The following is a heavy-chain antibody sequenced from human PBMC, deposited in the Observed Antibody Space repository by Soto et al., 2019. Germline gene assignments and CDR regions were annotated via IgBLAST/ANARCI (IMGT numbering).Heavy chain of an antibody. CDR3: AARKSSGSYAFYYFDY. CDR2: ISAYNGNT. V-gene: IGHV1-18*01. D-gene: IGHD1-26*01. CDR1: GYTFTSYG. Sequence: QVQLVQSGAEVKKPGASVKVSCKASGYTFTSYGISWVRQAPGQGREWMGWISAYNGNTNYAQKLQGRVTMTTDTSTSTAYMELRSLRSDDTAVYYCAARKSSGSYAFYYFDYWGQGTLVTVSS. J-gene: IGHJ4*02.